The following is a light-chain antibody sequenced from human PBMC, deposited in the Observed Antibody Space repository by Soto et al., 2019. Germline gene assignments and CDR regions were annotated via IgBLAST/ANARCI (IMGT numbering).Light chain of an antibody. V-gene: IGLV2-11*01. CDR3: CSYAGAYLVV. J-gene: IGLJ2*01. CDR2: DVS. Sequence: QSALTQPRSVSGSPGQSVTISCTGTSRDVGAYKYVSWYQQLPGKAPKLIIYDVSKRPSGVTGRFSGSKSGNTASLTISGRQAEDEADYYCCSYAGAYLVVFGGGTKLTVL. CDR1: SRDVGAYKY.